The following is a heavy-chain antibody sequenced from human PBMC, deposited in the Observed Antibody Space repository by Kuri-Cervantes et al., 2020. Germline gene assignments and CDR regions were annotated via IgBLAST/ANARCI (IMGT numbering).Heavy chain of an antibody. V-gene: IGHV4-61*01. CDR1: GGSVSSVTYF. CDR3: ARTKGTGDSARLDFDY. Sequence: SETLSLTCTVSGGSVSSVTYFWSWIRQPPGKGLEWIGYISYSGSTNYNPSLKSRVTISLDKSKNQFSLKLSSVTAADTAVYYCARTKGTGDSARLDFDYWGQGTLVTVSS. J-gene: IGHJ4*02. D-gene: IGHD7-27*01. CDR2: ISYSGST.